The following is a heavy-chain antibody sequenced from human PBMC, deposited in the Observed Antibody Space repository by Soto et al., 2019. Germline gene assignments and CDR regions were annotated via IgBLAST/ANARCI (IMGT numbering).Heavy chain of an antibody. Sequence: PSETLSLTCTVSGGSMSSSNWWNWVRQPPGKGLEWIGETHHSGRTNYNPSLKSRVTLSVDTSKNQFSLKLNSVTAADTAVYYCARYWEGYKFGYAQYYFYYWGQGTLVTVAS. J-gene: IGHJ4*02. CDR2: THHSGRT. D-gene: IGHD5-18*01. CDR1: GGSMSSSNW. V-gene: IGHV4-4*02. CDR3: ARYWEGYKFGYAQYYFYY.